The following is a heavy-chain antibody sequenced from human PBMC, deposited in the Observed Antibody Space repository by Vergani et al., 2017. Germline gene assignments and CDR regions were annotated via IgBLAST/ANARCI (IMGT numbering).Heavy chain of an antibody. V-gene: IGHV4-38-2*01. CDR1: GYSISSGYY. CDR2: IYHSGST. J-gene: IGHJ4*02. Sequence: QVQLQESGPGLVKPSETLSLTCAVSGYSISSGYYWGWIRQPPGKGLEWIGSIYHSGSTYYNPSLKSRVTISVDTSKNQFSLKLSSVTAADTAVYYCARHRAEGNGRDYYDSSDSSGSGRLDYWGQGTLVTVSS. D-gene: IGHD3-22*01. CDR3: ARHRAEGNGRDYYDSSDSSGSGRLDY.